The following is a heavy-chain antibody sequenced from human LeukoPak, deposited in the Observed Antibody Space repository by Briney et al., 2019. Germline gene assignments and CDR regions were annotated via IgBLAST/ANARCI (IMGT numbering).Heavy chain of an antibody. CDR2: IYPGDSDT. CDR3: ARRTTSSWYDFDY. V-gene: IGHV5-51*01. J-gene: IGHJ4*02. D-gene: IGHD6-13*01. CDR1: GYRFTTYW. Sequence: GEPLKISCEASGYRFTTYWIGWVRQMPGKGLEWMGIIYPGDSDTRYSPSFQGQVTISADKSISTAYLQLSSLKASDTAMYYCARRTTSSWYDFDYWGQGTLVTVSS.